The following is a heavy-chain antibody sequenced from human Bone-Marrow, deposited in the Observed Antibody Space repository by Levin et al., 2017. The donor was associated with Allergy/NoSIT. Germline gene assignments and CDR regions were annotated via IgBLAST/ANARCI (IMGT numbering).Heavy chain of an antibody. V-gene: IGHV3-21*01. Sequence: GGSLRLSCAASGFTFSSYSMNWVRQAPGKGLEWVSSISSSSSYIYYADSVKGRFTISRDNAKNSLYLQMNSLRAEDTAVYYCARGLLGSWLNFDYWGQGTLVTVSS. CDR2: ISSSSSYI. CDR3: ARGLLGSWLNFDY. CDR1: GFTFSSYS. J-gene: IGHJ4*02. D-gene: IGHD7-27*01.